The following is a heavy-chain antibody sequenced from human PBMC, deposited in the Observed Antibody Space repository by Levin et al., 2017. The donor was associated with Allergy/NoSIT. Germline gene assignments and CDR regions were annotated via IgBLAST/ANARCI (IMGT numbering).Heavy chain of an antibody. CDR3: ARDHPGYCSGGTCNDGFDI. D-gene: IGHD2-15*01. V-gene: IGHV3-74*01. Sequence: PGGSLRLSCAASGFPFSYYWMHWVRHAPGKGLEWVSCIKSDGSATNYADSVKGRFTISRDDAKDTVSLQMNSLRAEDTAVYFCARDHPGYCSGGTCNDGFDIWGQGTTVTVSS. CDR1: GFPFSYYW. CDR2: IKSDGSAT. J-gene: IGHJ3*02.